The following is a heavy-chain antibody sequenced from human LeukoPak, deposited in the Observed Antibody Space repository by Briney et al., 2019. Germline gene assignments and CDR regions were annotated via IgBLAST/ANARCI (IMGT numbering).Heavy chain of an antibody. D-gene: IGHD3-10*01. Sequence: QPGGSLRLSCAASGFTFSSYAMSWVRQAPGKGLEWVSAISGSGGSTYYADSVKGRFTISRDNSKNTLYLQMNSLRAEDTAVYYCAKDRRGSGSGGYYFDYWGQGTLVTVSS. CDR3: AKDRRGSGSGGYYFDY. V-gene: IGHV3-23*01. CDR1: GFTFSSYA. CDR2: ISGSGGST. J-gene: IGHJ4*02.